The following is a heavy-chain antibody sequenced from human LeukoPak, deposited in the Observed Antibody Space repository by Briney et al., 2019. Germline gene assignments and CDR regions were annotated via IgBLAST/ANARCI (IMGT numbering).Heavy chain of an antibody. J-gene: IGHJ6*02. CDR2: IYYSGST. Sequence: SETLSLTCTVSGGSISSYYWSWIRQPPGKGLEWIGYIYYSGSTNYNPSLKSRATISVDTSKNQFSLKLSSVTAADTAVYYCARDRSYGPSGYYYGMDVWGQGTTVTVSS. CDR3: ARDRSYGPSGYYYGMDV. V-gene: IGHV4-59*01. CDR1: GGSISSYY. D-gene: IGHD5-18*01.